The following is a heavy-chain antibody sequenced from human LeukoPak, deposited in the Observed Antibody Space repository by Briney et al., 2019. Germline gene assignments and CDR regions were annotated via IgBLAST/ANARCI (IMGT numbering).Heavy chain of an antibody. D-gene: IGHD1-26*01. CDR1: GFTFTTYW. Sequence: GGFLRLSCAPSGFTFTTYWMGWVRQSPVKGLEWVASIKQGGSEKHYVDSVKGRFTISRDNAQNSLYLQMNSLRAEDTAVYYCARGSSGSYFQFIDYWGQGTLVTVSS. CDR3: ARGSSGSYFQFIDY. CDR2: IKQGGSEK. V-gene: IGHV3-7*01. J-gene: IGHJ4*02.